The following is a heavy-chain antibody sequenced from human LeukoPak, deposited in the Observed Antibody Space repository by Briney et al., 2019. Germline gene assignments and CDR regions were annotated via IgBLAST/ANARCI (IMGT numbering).Heavy chain of an antibody. V-gene: IGHV4-30-4*01. J-gene: IGHJ4*02. CDR3: ARQKIKKVFGK. Sequence: PSETLSLTCTVSGGSISSGNYYWSWIRQPPGKGLEWIGYIYYSGTTFYNPSLKSRVTLSVDTSKNQFCLKLSSVTAANTAGDYSARQKIKKVFGKWGQGNLVTVSS. CDR2: IYYSGTT. CDR1: GGSISSGNYY. D-gene: IGHD3-10*01.